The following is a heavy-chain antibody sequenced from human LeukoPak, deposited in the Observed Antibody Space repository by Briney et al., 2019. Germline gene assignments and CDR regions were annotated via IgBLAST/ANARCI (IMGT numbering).Heavy chain of an antibody. Sequence: GGSLRLSCAASGFTFSRYWMHWVRQAAGKGLVWVSRVNSDGSSTTYADSVKGRFTISRDNAKNTLYLQMNSLRAEDTAVYYCASLFLCYGCSSSSDSLDIWGQGTMVTVSS. D-gene: IGHD6-19*01. CDR2: VNSDGSST. V-gene: IGHV3-74*01. CDR1: GFTFSRYW. J-gene: IGHJ3*02. CDR3: ASLFLCYGCSSSSDSLDI.